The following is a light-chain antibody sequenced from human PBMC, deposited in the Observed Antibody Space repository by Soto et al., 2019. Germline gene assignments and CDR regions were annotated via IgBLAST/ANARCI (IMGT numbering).Light chain of an antibody. CDR3: QQYHIWYT. J-gene: IGKJ2*01. Sequence: EIVMTQSPATLSVSPGERVILSCRASQSVSINLAWFQQKRGQAPRLLIYAASTRATGSPARFSGSGSGTEFTLTISSLQAEDFAVYYCQQYHIWYTFGQGTELEIK. CDR1: QSVSIN. CDR2: AAS. V-gene: IGKV3-15*01.